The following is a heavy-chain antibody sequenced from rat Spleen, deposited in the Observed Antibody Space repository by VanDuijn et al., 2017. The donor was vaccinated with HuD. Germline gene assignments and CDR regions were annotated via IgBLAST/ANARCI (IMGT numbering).Heavy chain of an antibody. Sequence: EVQLQESGPGLVKPSQSLSLTCSVTGYSITSSYRWNWIRKFPGNKLEWMGYINSAGSTNYNPSLKSRLSITRDTSQNQFFLQVNSVTTEDTATYYCARYYGYTYTGCYFDYWGQGVMVTVSS. J-gene: IGHJ2*01. CDR1: GYSITSSYR. CDR2: INSAGST. CDR3: ARYYGYTYTGCYFDY. D-gene: IGHD1-9*01. V-gene: IGHV3-3*01.